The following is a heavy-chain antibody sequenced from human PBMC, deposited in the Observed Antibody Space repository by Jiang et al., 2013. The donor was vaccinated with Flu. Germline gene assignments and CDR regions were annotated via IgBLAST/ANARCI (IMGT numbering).Heavy chain of an antibody. Sequence: GSGLVKPSETLSLTCTVSGGSISSSSYYWGWIRQPPGKGLEWIGSIYYSGSTYYNPSLKSRVTISVDTSKNQFSLKLSSVTAADTAVYYCARHFTGWLATFDYWGQGTLVTVSS. J-gene: IGHJ4*02. CDR3: ARHFTGWLATFDY. CDR1: GGSISSSSYY. CDR2: IYYSGST. D-gene: IGHD3-22*01. V-gene: IGHV4-39*07.